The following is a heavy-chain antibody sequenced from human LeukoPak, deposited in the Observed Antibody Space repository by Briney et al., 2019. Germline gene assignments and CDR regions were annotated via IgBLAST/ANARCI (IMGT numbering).Heavy chain of an antibody. V-gene: IGHV3-20*04. CDR2: INWNGGST. Sequence: RSGGSLRLSCAASGFTFDDYGMSWVRQAPGKGLEWVSGINWNGGSTGYADSVKGRFTISRDNSKNSLYLQMNSLRTEDTAFYYCAKSDSWQQLSSWGQGTLVTVSS. CDR3: AKSDSWQQLSS. CDR1: GFTFDDYG. J-gene: IGHJ5*02. D-gene: IGHD6-13*01.